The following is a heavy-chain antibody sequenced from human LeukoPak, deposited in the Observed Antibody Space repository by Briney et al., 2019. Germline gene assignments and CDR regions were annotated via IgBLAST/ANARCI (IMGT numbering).Heavy chain of an antibody. Sequence: PSGTLSLTCAVSGDSISSNYWWTWVRQPPGKGLEWIGEIHHSGSTNYNPSLKSRVTMSVDTSKNQFSLKLSSVTAADTAVYYCARSSLLWFGESHFDYWGQGTLVTVSS. CDR1: GDSISSNYW. V-gene: IGHV4-4*02. CDR3: ARSSLLWFGESHFDY. CDR2: IHHSGST. D-gene: IGHD3-10*01. J-gene: IGHJ4*02.